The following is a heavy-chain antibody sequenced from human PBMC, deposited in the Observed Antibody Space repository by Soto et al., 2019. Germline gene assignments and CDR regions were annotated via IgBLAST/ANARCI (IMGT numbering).Heavy chain of an antibody. Sequence: VESLKIFCKVSGYSFTSYWISLVLQIPGKCLEWMWRIDPSDSYTNYSPSFQGHGTISADKSISTAYLQWSSLKASDTAMYYCARHGSRTVTTDYYYYGMDVWGQGTTVTVSS. D-gene: IGHD4-17*01. J-gene: IGHJ6*02. V-gene: IGHV5-10-1*01. CDR3: ARHGSRTVTTDYYYYGMDV. CDR2: IDPSDSYT. CDR1: GYSFTSYW.